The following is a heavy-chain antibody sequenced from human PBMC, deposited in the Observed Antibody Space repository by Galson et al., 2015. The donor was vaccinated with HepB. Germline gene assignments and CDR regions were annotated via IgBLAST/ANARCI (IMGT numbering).Heavy chain of an antibody. CDR3: ARRSSGNSFDY. V-gene: IGHV3-69-1*01. J-gene: IGHJ4*02. D-gene: IGHD1-26*01. CDR1: GFTFSIYI. Sequence: SLRLSCVASGFTFSIYIMHWVVQAPGKGLEWVSSISGSYTIYYADPVKGRFTISRDNAKNSLDLQINSLRDEDTAVYYCARRSSGNSFDYWGRGTLVTVSS. CDR2: ISGSYTI.